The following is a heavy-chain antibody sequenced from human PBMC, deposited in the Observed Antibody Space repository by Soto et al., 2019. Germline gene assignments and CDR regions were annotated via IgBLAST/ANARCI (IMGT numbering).Heavy chain of an antibody. CDR3: ARLQGYCITTGCYGHYAMDV. CDR1: GGSFSPNY. J-gene: IGHJ6*02. CDR2: IYYGGTT. Sequence: PSETLSLTCTVSGGSFSPNYWSWLRQPPGKGLEWVGYIYYGGTTSYNPSLKGRVAISLETSKSQFSLRLSSVTAADTAVYYCARLQGYCITTGCYGHYAMDVWGQGTTVTVSS. V-gene: IGHV4-59*08. D-gene: IGHD2-2*01.